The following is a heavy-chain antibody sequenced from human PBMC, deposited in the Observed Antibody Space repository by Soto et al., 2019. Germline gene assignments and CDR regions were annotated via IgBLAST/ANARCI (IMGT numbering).Heavy chain of an antibody. Sequence: QVQLVESGAEVKKPGSSVKVSCKASGGTFSSYTISWVRQAPGQGLEWMGRIIPILGIANYAQKFQGRVTITADKSTSTAYMELSSLRSEDTAVYYCAISPYCSSTRCYAVPGEDNYYYGMYVWGQGTTVTVSS. CDR2: IIPILGIA. CDR3: AISPYCSSTRCYAVPGEDNYYYGMYV. V-gene: IGHV1-69*02. CDR1: GGTFSSYT. J-gene: IGHJ6*02. D-gene: IGHD2-2*01.